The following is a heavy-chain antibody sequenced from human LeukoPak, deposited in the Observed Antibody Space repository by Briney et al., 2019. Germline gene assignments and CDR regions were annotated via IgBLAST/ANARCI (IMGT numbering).Heavy chain of an antibody. CDR2: IKQDGSEK. Sequence: GGSLRLSCAASGFTFSSYWMSWVRQAPGKGLEWVANIKQDGSEKYYVDSVKGLFTISRDNSRNTLYLEMNSLRAEDTAVYYCARDQYFHDSSGYYYGVDYWGQGTLVTVSS. D-gene: IGHD3-22*01. CDR1: GFTFSSYW. CDR3: ARDQYFHDSSGYYYGVDY. V-gene: IGHV3-7*01. J-gene: IGHJ4*02.